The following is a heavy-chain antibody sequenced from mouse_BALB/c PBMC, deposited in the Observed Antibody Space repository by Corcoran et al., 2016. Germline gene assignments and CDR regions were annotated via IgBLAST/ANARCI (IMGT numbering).Heavy chain of an antibody. CDR3: GRSREGNYVVY. CDR2: IDPANGST. CDR1: GFNIKDTY. J-gene: IGHJ2*01. Sequence: EDQLQQSGAELVKPGASVKLSCTASGFNIKDTYMHWVKQRPEQGLEWIGRIDPANGSTKYDPKFQGKATMTADTSSNTVYLHRSSLTSEATAVYYCGRSREGNYVVYWGQGTTLTVSS. D-gene: IGHD2-1*01. V-gene: IGHV14-3*02.